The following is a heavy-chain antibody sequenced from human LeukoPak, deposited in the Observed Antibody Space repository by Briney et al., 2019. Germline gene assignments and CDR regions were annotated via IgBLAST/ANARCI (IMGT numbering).Heavy chain of an antibody. V-gene: IGHV3-7*04. D-gene: IGHD6-19*01. J-gene: IGHJ3*02. CDR3: AGTSSGWPMDIDAFDI. Sequence: GGSLRLSCAASGFTFSSYWMSWVRQAPGKGLEWVANIKQDGSEKYYVDSVKGRFTISRDNAKNSLYLQMNSLRAEDTAVYYCAGTSSGWPMDIDAFDIWGQGTMVTVSS. CDR1: GFTFSSYW. CDR2: IKQDGSEK.